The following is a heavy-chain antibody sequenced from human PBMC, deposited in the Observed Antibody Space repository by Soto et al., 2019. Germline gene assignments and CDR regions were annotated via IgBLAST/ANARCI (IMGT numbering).Heavy chain of an antibody. Sequence: QVQLQESGPGLVKPSETLSLTCTVSGGSISTYYWSWIRQPAGKGLEWTGRIYTRGSTNYNPSLKRRVTMSVDTSKNQFSLKLSSVTAADTGVYYCAKVGMVGTVLGSWFDPWGQGILVTVSS. CDR2: IYTRGST. D-gene: IGHD6-19*01. CDR1: GGSISTYY. CDR3: AKVGMVGTVLGSWFDP. V-gene: IGHV4-4*07. J-gene: IGHJ5*02.